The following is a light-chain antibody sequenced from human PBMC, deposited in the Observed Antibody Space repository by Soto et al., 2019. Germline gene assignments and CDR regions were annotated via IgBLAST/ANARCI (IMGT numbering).Light chain of an antibody. V-gene: IGKV3-15*01. J-gene: IGKJ1*01. CDR1: QSVTNN. Sequence: VVMTQSPATLSVSPGERATLSCRASQSVTNNLAWYHQRPGQAPRLLIYSASARATGVPARFSGSGSGTEFTLTISSLQSEDFGVYYCQQYDYWWTFGQGTKVDIK. CDR3: QQYDYWWT. CDR2: SAS.